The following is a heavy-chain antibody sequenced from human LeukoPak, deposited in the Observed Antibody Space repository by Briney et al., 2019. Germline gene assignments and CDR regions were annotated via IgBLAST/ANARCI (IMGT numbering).Heavy chain of an antibody. Sequence: ESGPTLVKPTQTLTLTCTFSGFSLNTTGVGVGWIRQPPGKALEWLALIYWNDDKRYGPYLKSRLTITKDTSKNQVVLTLTNMDPVDTATYYCAHRPHAFDIWGQGTMVTVSS. CDR1: GFSLNTTGVG. J-gene: IGHJ3*02. CDR3: AHRPHAFDI. CDR2: IYWNDDK. V-gene: IGHV2-5*01.